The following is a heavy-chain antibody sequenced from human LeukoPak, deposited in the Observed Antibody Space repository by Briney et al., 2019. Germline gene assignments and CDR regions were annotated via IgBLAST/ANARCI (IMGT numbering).Heavy chain of an antibody. V-gene: IGHV3-23*01. Sequence: PGGSLRLSCAASGFTSSSYGMSWVRQAPGKGLEWVSAISGSGGSTYYADSVKGRFTISRDNSKNTLYLQMNSLRAEDTAVYYCANEPVAVAGTDYWGQGTLVTVSS. CDR3: ANEPVAVAGTDY. CDR2: ISGSGGST. D-gene: IGHD6-19*01. J-gene: IGHJ4*02. CDR1: GFTSSSYG.